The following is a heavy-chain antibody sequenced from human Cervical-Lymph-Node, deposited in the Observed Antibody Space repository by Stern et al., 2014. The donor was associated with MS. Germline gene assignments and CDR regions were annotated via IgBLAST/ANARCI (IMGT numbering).Heavy chain of an antibody. CDR1: GYPLAEFS. CDR3: ATDYNY. V-gene: IGHV1-24*01. CDR2: FDPEDGET. Sequence: VQLVESGAEVKKPGASVKVSCKVSGYPLAEFSMHWVRQAPGKGLEWMGNFDPEDGETVYAQSFQGRLTLTEDTSTDTAYMELSSLRSEDTAVYYCATDYNYWGQGTLVTVSS. J-gene: IGHJ4*02. D-gene: IGHD4-11*01.